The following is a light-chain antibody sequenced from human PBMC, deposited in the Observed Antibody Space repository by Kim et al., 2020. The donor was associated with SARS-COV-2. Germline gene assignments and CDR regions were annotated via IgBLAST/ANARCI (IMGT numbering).Light chain of an antibody. J-gene: IGLJ1*01. CDR3: SSYAGSNNYV. Sequence: QSVPNYCTGTSRNVGGYDYVSWYKQHPSETPILMIYDVNTRPSVVPDRFSGSKSGNTASLTVSGLQAEDEADYYCSSYAGSNNYVFGTGTKVTVL. CDR2: DVN. CDR1: SRNVGGYDY. V-gene: IGLV2-8*01.